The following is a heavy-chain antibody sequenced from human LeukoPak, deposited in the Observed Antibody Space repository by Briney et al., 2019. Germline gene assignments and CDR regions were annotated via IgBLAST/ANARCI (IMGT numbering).Heavy chain of an antibody. CDR1: GFTSSNSA. V-gene: IGHV3-23*01. Sequence: PGGSLRLSCAASGFTSSNSAIDWVRQAPGKGLEWVSAMSGYGDSTYYADSVKGRFTISRDNSKNTLYLQMNSLRAEDTAVYYCAKEPNYYYGMEVWGQGTTVTVSS. CDR3: AKEPNYYYGMEV. CDR2: MSGYGDST. J-gene: IGHJ6*02.